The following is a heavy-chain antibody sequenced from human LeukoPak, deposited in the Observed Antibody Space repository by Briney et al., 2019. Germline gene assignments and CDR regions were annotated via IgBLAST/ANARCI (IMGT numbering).Heavy chain of an antibody. CDR2: INPNSGGT. CDR3: ARFSGSSNFDY. V-gene: IGHV1-2*02. J-gene: IGHJ4*02. D-gene: IGHD1-26*01. Sequence: ASVKVSCKASGYSFTGYHMHWVRQAPGQGLEWMGWINPNSGGTNYAQKFQGRVTMTRDTSISTAYMELSRLRSDDTAVYYCARFSGSSNFDYWGQGTLVTVSS. CDR1: GYSFTGYH.